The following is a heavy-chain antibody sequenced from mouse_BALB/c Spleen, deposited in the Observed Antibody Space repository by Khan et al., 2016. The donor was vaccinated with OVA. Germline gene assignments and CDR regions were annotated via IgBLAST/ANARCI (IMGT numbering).Heavy chain of an antibody. D-gene: IGHD1-2*01. CDR1: GYSITSGYG. Sequence: EVQLQESGPGLVKPSQSLSLTCTVTGYSITSGYGWNWIRQFPGNKLEWMGYISYSGSTNNNPSLKIRISITRETSKNQFFLQLNSVTTEDTATYYCARTARIKYWGQGTTLTVSS. V-gene: IGHV3-2*02. CDR2: ISYSGST. J-gene: IGHJ2*01. CDR3: ARTARIKY.